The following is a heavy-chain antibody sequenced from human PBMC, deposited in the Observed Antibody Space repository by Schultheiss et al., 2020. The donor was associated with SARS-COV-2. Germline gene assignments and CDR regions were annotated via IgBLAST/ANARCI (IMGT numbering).Heavy chain of an antibody. CDR2: IIPIFGTA. J-gene: IGHJ3*02. Sequence: SVKVSCKASGGTFSSYAISWVRQAPGQGLEWMGGIIPIFGTANYAQKFQGRVTITADKSTSTAYMELSSLRSEDTAVYYCAGPKDYYDSSGYYQDAFDIWGQGTTVTVSS. D-gene: IGHD3-22*01. V-gene: IGHV1-69*06. CDR1: GGTFSSYA. CDR3: AGPKDYYDSSGYYQDAFDI.